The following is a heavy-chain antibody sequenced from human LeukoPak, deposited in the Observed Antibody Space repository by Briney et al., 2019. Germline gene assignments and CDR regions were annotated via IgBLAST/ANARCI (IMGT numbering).Heavy chain of an antibody. CDR2: IYTSGST. Sequence: SETLSLTCTVSGGSISSGSYYWSWIRQPAGKGLEWIGRIYTSGSTNYNPSLKSRVTISVDTSKNQFSLKLSSVTAADTAVYYCARDSRGRIDPWGQGTLVTVSS. V-gene: IGHV4-61*02. CDR3: ARDSRGRIDP. CDR1: GGSISSGSYY. J-gene: IGHJ5*02. D-gene: IGHD3-22*01.